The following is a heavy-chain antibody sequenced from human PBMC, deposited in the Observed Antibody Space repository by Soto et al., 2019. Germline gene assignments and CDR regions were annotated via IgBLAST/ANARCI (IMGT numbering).Heavy chain of an antibody. Sequence: EVQLVESGGGMVQTGGSLRLSCVASGFNFETHDMHWVRQVTGKGLEWVAGIGTLFDRFYPDSVKGLFTISRENANTSVFLKMSKLSTGDTGIYYCARGLSNDFVSSPTPMFDPRGQGTLVTVSS. D-gene: IGHD1-1*01. J-gene: IGHJ5*02. CDR2: IGTLFDR. V-gene: IGHV3-13*01. CDR3: ARGLSNDFVSSPTPMFDP. CDR1: GFNFETHD.